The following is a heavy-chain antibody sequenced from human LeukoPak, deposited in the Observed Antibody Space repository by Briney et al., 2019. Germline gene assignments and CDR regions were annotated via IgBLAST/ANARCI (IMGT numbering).Heavy chain of an antibody. CDR1: GYTFTSYG. J-gene: IGHJ6*03. CDR2: ISAYNGNT. D-gene: IGHD2-2*01. CDR3: AREGRGYCSSTSCSHYYYMDV. Sequence: ASVKVSCKASGYTFTSYGISWVRQAPGQGLEWMGWISAYNGNTNYAQKLQGRVTMTTDTSTSTAYMELRSLRSDDTAVYYCAREGRGYCSSTSCSHYYYMDVWGKGTTVTVSS. V-gene: IGHV1-18*01.